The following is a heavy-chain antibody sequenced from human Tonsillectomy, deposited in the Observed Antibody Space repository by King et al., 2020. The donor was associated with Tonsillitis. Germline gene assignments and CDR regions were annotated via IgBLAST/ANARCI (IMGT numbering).Heavy chain of an antibody. CDR1: GYSFTNYW. D-gene: IGHD1-26*01. Sequence: QLVQSGAEVKKPGESLKISCKGLGYSFTNYWIGWVCQMPGKGLEWMGIIYLGDSDSRYSPSFQGQVTISADKSISTAYLQWSSLEASDTAMYYCARRQVGASFYNWGQGTLVTVSS. CDR2: IYLGDSDS. CDR3: ARRQVGASFYN. J-gene: IGHJ4*02. V-gene: IGHV5-51*01.